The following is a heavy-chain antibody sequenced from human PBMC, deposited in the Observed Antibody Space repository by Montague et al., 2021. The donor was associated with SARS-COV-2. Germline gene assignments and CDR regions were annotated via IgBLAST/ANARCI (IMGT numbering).Heavy chain of an antibody. J-gene: IGHJ6*02. CDR3: ARDRGWDDWCGLDV. Sequence: SLRLSGAASGFIFSSYEMNWVRQAPGKGLEWISYISSSGGGSTKDYTVXGRGRFTIASDNAEKSLYMKMNSLEDEDTDIYYCARDRGWDDWCGLDVWGQGTTVTVSS. CDR2: ISSSGGGSTK. D-gene: IGHD2-21*01. CDR1: GFIFSSYE. V-gene: IGHV3-48*03.